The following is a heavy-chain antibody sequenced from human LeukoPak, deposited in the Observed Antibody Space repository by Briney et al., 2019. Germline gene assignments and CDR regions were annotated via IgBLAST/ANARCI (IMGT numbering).Heavy chain of an antibody. V-gene: IGHV3-7*03. CDR3: AKEGRSLQTY. CDR1: GFIFSSNW. D-gene: IGHD5-24*01. CDR2: IKEDGTET. J-gene: IGHJ4*02. Sequence: GSLRLSCAASGFIFSSNWMSWVRLAPGKGLEWVANIKEDGTETYYVDSVKGRFTISRDNAKNSLYLQMNSLRVEDTAVYSCAKEGRSLQTYWGQGTLVTVSS.